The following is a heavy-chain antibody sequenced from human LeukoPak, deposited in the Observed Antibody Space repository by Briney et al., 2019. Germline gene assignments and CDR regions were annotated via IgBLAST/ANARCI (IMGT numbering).Heavy chain of an antibody. Sequence: GGSLRLSCEASGFTFSRYWMHWVRQAPGKGLVWVSRINSDGSRTTYADSVKGRFTISRDNAKNTLYLQMNSLRAEDTAVYYCARVGARLGAFDIWGQGTMVTVSS. D-gene: IGHD6-25*01. CDR1: GFTFSRYW. V-gene: IGHV3-74*01. CDR2: INSDGSRT. CDR3: ARVGARLGAFDI. J-gene: IGHJ3*02.